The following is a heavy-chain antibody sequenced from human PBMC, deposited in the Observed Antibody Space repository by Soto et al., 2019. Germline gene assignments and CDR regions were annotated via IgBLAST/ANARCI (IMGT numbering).Heavy chain of an antibody. Sequence: PSETLSLTCTVSGGSISSGGYYWSWIRQHPGKGLEWIGYIYYSGSTYYNPSLKSRVTISVDTSKNQFSLKLSSVTAADTAVYYCARDSSIAATHFDYRGQGTLVTVSS. CDR2: IYYSGST. V-gene: IGHV4-31*03. J-gene: IGHJ4*02. CDR1: GGSISSGGYY. D-gene: IGHD6-6*01. CDR3: ARDSSIAATHFDY.